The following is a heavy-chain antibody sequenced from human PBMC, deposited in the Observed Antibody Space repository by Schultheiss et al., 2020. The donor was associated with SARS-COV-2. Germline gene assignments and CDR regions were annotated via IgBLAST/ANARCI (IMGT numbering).Heavy chain of an antibody. V-gene: IGHV3-33*01. CDR2: IWYDGSNK. CDR1: GFTFSDYG. D-gene: IGHD5-24*01. CDR3: AREEKSAFDV. J-gene: IGHJ3*01. Sequence: GGSLRLSCAASGFTFSDYGMHWVRQAPGKGLEWVAVIWYDGSNKYYADSVKGRFTISRDNAKNSLFLQMNSLRAEDMAVYYCAREEKSAFDVWGQGTMVTVSS.